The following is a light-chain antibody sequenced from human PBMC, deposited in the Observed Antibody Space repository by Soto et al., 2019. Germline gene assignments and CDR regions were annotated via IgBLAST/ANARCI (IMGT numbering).Light chain of an antibody. J-gene: IGKJ1*01. CDR3: QQYGSSPWT. V-gene: IGKV3-20*01. CDR1: QSVSSNY. Sequence: EIVLTQSPGTLSLSPGERATLSCRASQSVSSNYLAWYQQKPGQTPRLLIYGASSRATGIPDRFSGSGSGTDFTITISRLEAEDCAVFYCQQYGSSPWTFGQGTKVEIK. CDR2: GAS.